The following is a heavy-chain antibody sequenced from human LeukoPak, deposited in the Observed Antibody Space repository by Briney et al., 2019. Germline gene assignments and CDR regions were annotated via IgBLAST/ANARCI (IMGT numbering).Heavy chain of an antibody. CDR1: GYTFTSYD. V-gene: IGHV1-8*03. J-gene: IGHJ4*02. CDR3: ARNGFRYSSRYFDY. CDR2: MNPNSGNT. Sequence: GASVKVSCKASGYTFTSYDINWVRQATGQGLEWMGWMNPNSGNTGYAQKFQGRVTITRNTSISTAYMELSSLRSEDTAVYYCARNGFRYSSRYFDYWGQGTLVTVSS. D-gene: IGHD6-13*01.